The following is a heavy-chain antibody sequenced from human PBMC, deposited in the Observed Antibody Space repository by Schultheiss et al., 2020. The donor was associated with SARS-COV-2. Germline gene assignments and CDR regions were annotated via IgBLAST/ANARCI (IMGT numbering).Heavy chain of an antibody. CDR1: GFSLSSFGTS. Sequence: SGPTLVKPTQTLTLTCTFSGFSLSSFGTSVSWIRQPPGKALEWLALIYWNDDKRYSPSLKSRLTITKDTSKNQVVLTMTNMDPVDTATYYCAHRPWLLSFDYWGQGTLVTVSS. D-gene: IGHD5-18*01. CDR2: IYWNDDK. V-gene: IGHV2-5*01. J-gene: IGHJ4*02. CDR3: AHRPWLLSFDY.